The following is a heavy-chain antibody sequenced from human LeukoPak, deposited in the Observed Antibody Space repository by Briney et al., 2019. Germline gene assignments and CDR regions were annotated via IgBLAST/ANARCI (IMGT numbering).Heavy chain of an antibody. CDR2: INPNSGGT. D-gene: IGHD3-3*01. J-gene: IGHJ5*02. CDR3: ARVEYYDFWSGYYHRFDP. Sequence: EASVKVSCKASGYTFTGYYMHWVRQAPGQGLGWMGWINPNSGGTNYAQKFQGRVTMTRDTSISTAYMERSRLRSDDTAVYYCARVEYYDFWSGYYHRFDPWGQGTLVTVSS. CDR1: GYTFTGYY. V-gene: IGHV1-2*02.